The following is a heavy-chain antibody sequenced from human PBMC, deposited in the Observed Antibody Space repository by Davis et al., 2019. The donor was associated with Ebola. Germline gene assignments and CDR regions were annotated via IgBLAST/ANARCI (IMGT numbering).Heavy chain of an antibody. V-gene: IGHV3-7*01. CDR3: ARVDWNDEGGWFDP. D-gene: IGHD1-1*01. CDR2: IKQDGSEK. J-gene: IGHJ5*02. Sequence: PGGSLRLSCAASGFTFSDYYMSWVRQAPGKGLEWVANIKQDGSEKYYVDSVKGRFTISRDNAKNSLYLQMNSLRAEDTAVYYCARVDWNDEGGWFDPWGQGTLVTVSS. CDR1: GFTFSDYY.